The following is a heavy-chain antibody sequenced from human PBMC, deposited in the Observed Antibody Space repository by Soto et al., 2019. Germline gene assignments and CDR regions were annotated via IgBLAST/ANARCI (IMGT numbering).Heavy chain of an antibody. Sequence: QVQLVQSGAEVKKPGSSVKVSCKASGDTFSFYTLNWIRQAPGQGFEWVGRVNPILAMSSSAHKFQGRVSMFADKPWGTAYMELRSLRSDDTAVYYCATPYGPGSSPFAYWGQGTLVPASS. J-gene: IGHJ4*02. CDR1: GDTFSFYT. CDR3: ATPYGPGSSPFAY. V-gene: IGHV1-69*02. CDR2: VNPILAMS. D-gene: IGHD3-10*01.